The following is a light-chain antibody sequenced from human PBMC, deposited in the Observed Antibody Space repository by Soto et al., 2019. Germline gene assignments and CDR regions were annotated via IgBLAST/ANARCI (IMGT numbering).Light chain of an antibody. CDR2: LNSDGSH. CDR1: SGHSNYA. Sequence: QPVLTQSPSASASLGASVKLTCTLSSGHSNYAIAWHQQQPEKGPRYLMILNSDGSHSTGDGIPDRFSGSSSGAERYLTISSLQSEDEADYYCQTWGTGIQVFGTRTKLTVL. V-gene: IGLV4-69*01. CDR3: QTWGTGIQV. J-gene: IGLJ1*01.